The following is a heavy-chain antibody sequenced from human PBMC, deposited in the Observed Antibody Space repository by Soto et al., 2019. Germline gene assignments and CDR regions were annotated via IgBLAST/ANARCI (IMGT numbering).Heavy chain of an antibody. D-gene: IGHD3-3*01. CDR2: ISGSGGST. V-gene: IGHV3-23*01. CDR3: AKHHYDFWSGYSGFFYY. J-gene: IGHJ4*02. CDR1: GFTVNSYA. Sequence: AGGSLRLVCGASGFTVNSYARGWVREAQGKGLEWVSAISGSGGSTYYADSVKGRFTISRDNSKNTLYLQMNSLRAEDTAVYYCAKHHYDFWSGYSGFFYYWGQGTLVTVSS.